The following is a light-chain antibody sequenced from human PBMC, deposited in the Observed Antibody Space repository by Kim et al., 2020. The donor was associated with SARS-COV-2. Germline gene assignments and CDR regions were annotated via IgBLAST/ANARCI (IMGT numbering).Light chain of an antibody. CDR1: QSVSSSY. CDR2: AAY. CDR3: QRYGISHRG. V-gene: IGKV3-20*01. Sequence: EIVLTQSPGTLSLCPGEKATHSCRVSQSVSSSYLAWYQQKPGQAPRLLIYAAYNWATGIPDRFSGSGSGTDFTLTISGVEAEDSAVCNCQRYGISHRGFGQRAKVDI. J-gene: IGKJ1*01.